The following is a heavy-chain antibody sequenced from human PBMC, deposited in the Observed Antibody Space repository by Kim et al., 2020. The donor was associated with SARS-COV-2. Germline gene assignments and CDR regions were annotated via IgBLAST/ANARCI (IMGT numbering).Heavy chain of an antibody. J-gene: IGHJ4*02. CDR2: INGDGSST. CDR1: GFTFSSYW. Sequence: GGSLRLSCAASGFTFSSYWMHWVRQAPGKGLVWVSRINGDGSSTTYADSVKGRFTISRDNAKNTLYLQMNSLRVEDTAVYYCARGLGWAYWGQGTLVTVSS. D-gene: IGHD2-21*01. V-gene: IGHV3-74*01. CDR3: ARGLGWAY.